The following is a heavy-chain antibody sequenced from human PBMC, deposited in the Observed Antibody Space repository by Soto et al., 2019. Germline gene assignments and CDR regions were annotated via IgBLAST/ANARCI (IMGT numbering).Heavy chain of an antibody. CDR3: AREANFDYGDYDGGVHYYYYMDV. J-gene: IGHJ6*03. CDR1: GGSISSYY. CDR2: IYYSGST. Sequence: SETLSLTCTVSGGSISSYYWSWIRQPPGKELEWIGYIYYSGSTNYNPSLKSRVTISGDTSKNQFSLKLSSVTAADTAVYYCAREANFDYGDYDGGVHYYYYMDVWGKGTTVTVSS. V-gene: IGHV4-59*01. D-gene: IGHD4-17*01.